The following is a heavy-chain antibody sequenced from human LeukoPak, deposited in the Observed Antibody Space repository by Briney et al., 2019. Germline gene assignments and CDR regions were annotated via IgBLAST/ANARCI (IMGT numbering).Heavy chain of an antibody. CDR3: ASYKSSGYYYQPNEIFDY. CDR2: INPNSGGT. D-gene: IGHD3-22*01. CDR1: GYTFTGYY. J-gene: IGHJ4*02. V-gene: IGHV1-2*02. Sequence: ASVKVSCKASGYTFTGYYMHWVRQAPGQGLEWMGWINPNSGGTNYAQKFQGRVTMTRDTSISTAYMELSRLRSDDTAVYYCASYKSSGYYYQPNEIFDYWGQGTLVTVSS.